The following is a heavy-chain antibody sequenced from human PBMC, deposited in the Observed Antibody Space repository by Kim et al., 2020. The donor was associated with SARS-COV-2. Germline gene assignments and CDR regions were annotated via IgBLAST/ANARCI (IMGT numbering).Heavy chain of an antibody. V-gene: IGHV4-39*01. Sequence: TYYNSALTSRVTISVDTSKNQFSLKLRSVIAADTAVYYCARVFTRGAFDIWGQGTMVTVSS. J-gene: IGHJ3*02. D-gene: IGHD2-2*01. CDR3: ARVFTRGAFDI. CDR2: T.